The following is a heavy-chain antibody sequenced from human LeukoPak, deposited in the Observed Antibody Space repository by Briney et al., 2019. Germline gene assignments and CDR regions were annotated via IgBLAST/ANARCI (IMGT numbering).Heavy chain of an antibody. CDR3: GRVIAGAIDY. CDR1: GFTFRNYW. J-gene: IGHJ4*02. CDR2: INSDGSST. Sequence: GGSLRLSCAASGFTFRNYWMHWVRQAPGKGLVWVSRINSDGSSTSYADSVKGRFTISRDNADNSMYLQMNSLRAEDTAVYYCGRVIAGAIDYWGQGTLVTVSS. D-gene: IGHD6-13*01. V-gene: IGHV3-74*01.